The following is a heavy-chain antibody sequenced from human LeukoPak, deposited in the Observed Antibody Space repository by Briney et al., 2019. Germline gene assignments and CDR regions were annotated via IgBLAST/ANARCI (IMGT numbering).Heavy chain of an antibody. CDR3: AGINDYGDPTGAFDI. V-gene: IGHV3-21*01. Sequence: GGSLRLSCAASGFTFDDYGMNWVRQVPGKGLEWVSSISSSSSYIHYTDSVKGRFTISRDNAKNSLYLQMNSLRVEDTAVYYCAGINDYGDPTGAFDIWGQGTMVTVSS. J-gene: IGHJ3*02. D-gene: IGHD4-17*01. CDR1: GFTFDDYG. CDR2: ISSSSSYI.